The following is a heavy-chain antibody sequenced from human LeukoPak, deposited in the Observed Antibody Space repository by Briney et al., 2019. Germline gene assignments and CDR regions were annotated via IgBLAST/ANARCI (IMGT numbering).Heavy chain of an antibody. CDR2: IYYSGST. J-gene: IGHJ2*01. CDR3: ARVHEDNWYFDL. Sequence: SETLPLTCTVSGGSISSYYWSWIRQPPGKGLEWIGYIYYSGSTNYNPSLKSRVTISVDTSKNQFSLKLSSVTAADTAVYYCARVHEDNWYFDLWGRGTLVTVSS. CDR1: GGSISSYY. V-gene: IGHV4-59*01.